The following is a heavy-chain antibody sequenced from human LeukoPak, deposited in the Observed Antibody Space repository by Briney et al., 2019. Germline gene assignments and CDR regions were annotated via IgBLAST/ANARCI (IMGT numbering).Heavy chain of an antibody. CDR1: GHTFTGNY. Sequence: ASVKVSCKASGHTFTGNYMHWVRQAPGQGLEWMGWINPNSGGTNYAQKFQGRVTMTRDTSISTAYMELSRLRSDDTAVYYCAREGERFLEWGPGYWGQGTLVTVSS. CDR2: INPNSGGT. CDR3: AREGERFLEWGPGY. V-gene: IGHV1-2*02. J-gene: IGHJ4*02. D-gene: IGHD3-3*01.